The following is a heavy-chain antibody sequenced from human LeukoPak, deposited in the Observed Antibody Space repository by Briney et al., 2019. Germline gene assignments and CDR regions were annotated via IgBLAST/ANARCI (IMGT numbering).Heavy chain of an antibody. CDR1: RFTFSRYW. D-gene: IGHD3-10*01. J-gene: IGHJ4*02. V-gene: IGHV3-7*04. Sequence: PGGSLRLSCAASRFTFSRYWMSWVRQAPGKGLEWVANIKQDGSEKYYVDSVKGRFTISRDNAKNSLYLQMDSLRAEDTAVYYCARDAYGSGSHDCWGQGTLVTASS. CDR2: IKQDGSEK. CDR3: ARDAYGSGSHDC.